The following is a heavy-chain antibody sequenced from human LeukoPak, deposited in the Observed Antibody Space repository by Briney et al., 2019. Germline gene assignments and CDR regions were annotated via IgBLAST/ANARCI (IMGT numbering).Heavy chain of an antibody. V-gene: IGHV3-15*07. CDR2: IKSKSDGGTT. CDR3: ARDLIVRPYYYGSGSSTGLDY. J-gene: IGHJ4*02. D-gene: IGHD3-10*01. Sequence: GGSLRLSCAASGFTFGNAWMNWVRQAPGKGLEWVGRIKSKSDGGTTDYADSVKGRFTISRDNSKNTLYLQMNSLRAEDTAVYYCARDLIVRPYYYGSGSSTGLDYWGQGTLVTVSS. CDR1: GFTFGNAW.